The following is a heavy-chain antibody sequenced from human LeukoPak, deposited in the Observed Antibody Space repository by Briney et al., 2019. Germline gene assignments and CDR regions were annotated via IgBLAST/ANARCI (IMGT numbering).Heavy chain of an antibody. D-gene: IGHD3-10*01. V-gene: IGHV1-69-2*01. CDR2: VDPEDGET. Sequence: ASVKVSCKVSGYTFTDYYMHWVQQAPGKGLEWMGLVDPEDGETIYAEKFQGRVTITADTSTDTAYMELSGLRSEDTAVYYCATDLMITMVRGVILDYWGQGTLVTVSS. CDR3: ATDLMITMVRGVILDY. J-gene: IGHJ4*02. CDR1: GYTFTDYY.